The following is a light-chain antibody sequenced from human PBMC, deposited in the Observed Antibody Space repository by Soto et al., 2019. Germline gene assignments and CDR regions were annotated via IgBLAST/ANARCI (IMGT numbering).Light chain of an antibody. V-gene: IGLV1-40*01. CDR1: SSNIGAGYD. Sequence: QSVLTQPPSVSGAPGQRVTISCTGSSSNIGAGYDVHWYQHLPGTAPKLLIYGNSNRPSGVPDRFSGSNSGTSASLAITGLQAEDEADHYCQSYDSSLSGYVFGTGTKATVL. CDR2: GNS. CDR3: QSYDSSLSGYV. J-gene: IGLJ1*01.